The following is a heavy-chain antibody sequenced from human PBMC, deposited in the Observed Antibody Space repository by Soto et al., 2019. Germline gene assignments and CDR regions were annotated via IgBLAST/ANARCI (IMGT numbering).Heavy chain of an antibody. CDR2: IDPSDSYT. J-gene: IGHJ6*02. CDR3: ARHSYSSSWYKYYYGMDV. V-gene: IGHV5-10-1*01. D-gene: IGHD6-13*01. CDR1: GYSFTSYW. Sequence: GESLKISCKGSGYSFTSYWISWVRQMPGKGLEWMGRIDPSDSYTNYSPSFQGHVTISADKSISTAYLQWSSLKASDTAMYYCARHSYSSSWYKYYYGMDVWGQGTTVTVSS.